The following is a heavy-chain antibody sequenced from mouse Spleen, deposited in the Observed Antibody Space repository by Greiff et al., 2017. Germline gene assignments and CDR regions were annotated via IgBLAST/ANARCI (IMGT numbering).Heavy chain of an antibody. CDR1: GFTFSSYA. Sequence: EVKLVESGGGLVKPGGSLKLSCAASGFTFSSYAMSWVRQTPEKRLEWVATISSGGSYTYYPDSVKGRFTISRDNAKNTLYLQMSSLRSEDTAMYYCARQNYGYDYWGQGTTLTVSS. CDR3: ARQNYGYDY. V-gene: IGHV5-9-3*01. J-gene: IGHJ2*01. D-gene: IGHD1-2*01. CDR2: ISSGGSYT.